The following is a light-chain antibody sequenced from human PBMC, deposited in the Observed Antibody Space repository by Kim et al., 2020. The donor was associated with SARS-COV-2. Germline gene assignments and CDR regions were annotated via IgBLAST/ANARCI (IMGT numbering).Light chain of an antibody. CDR2: DAS. Sequence: EIVLTQSPGTLSLSPGERATLSCRASQSVSSSYLAWYQQKPGQAPRLVIHDASSRATGIPDRFSGSGSGTDFTLTISRLEPEDFAVYYCQQYGSSPITFGQGTRLEIK. CDR1: QSVSSSY. V-gene: IGKV3-20*01. CDR3: QQYGSSPIT. J-gene: IGKJ5*01.